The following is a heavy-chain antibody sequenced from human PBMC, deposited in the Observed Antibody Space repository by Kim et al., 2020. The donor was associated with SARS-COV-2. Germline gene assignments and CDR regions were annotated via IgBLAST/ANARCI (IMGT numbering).Heavy chain of an antibody. J-gene: IGHJ4*02. CDR3: AQKDGDY. CDR2: IYSGGSK. V-gene: IGHV3-53*01. CDR1: GFTVSSYY. D-gene: IGHD2-15*01. Sequence: GGSLRLSCAASGFTVSSYYMSWVRQAPGKGLEWVSVIYSGGSKYYAESVKSRFTISRDNSPNTLYYQMNSLRAGDTAVCYCAQKDGDYWGQGTLVTVSS.